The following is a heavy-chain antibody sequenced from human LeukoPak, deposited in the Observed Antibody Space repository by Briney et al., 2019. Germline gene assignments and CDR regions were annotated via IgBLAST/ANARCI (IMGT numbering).Heavy chain of an antibody. Sequence: ASVKVSCKASGNTFNNNYIHWVRQAPGQGLEWMGIINPSGDSTSYARKFQGRVTMTRDTSTSTVYMELSSLRSEDTAVYYCARANGGSCCDYWGQGTLVTVSS. J-gene: IGHJ4*02. V-gene: IGHV1-46*02. D-gene: IGHD2-15*01. CDR2: INPSGDST. CDR1: GNTFNNNY. CDR3: ARANGGSCCDY.